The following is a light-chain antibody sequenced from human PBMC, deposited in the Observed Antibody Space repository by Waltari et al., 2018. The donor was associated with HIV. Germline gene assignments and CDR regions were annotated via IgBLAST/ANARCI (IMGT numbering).Light chain of an antibody. J-gene: IGLJ2*01. CDR1: TSDVGYYNY. CDR2: GVT. CDR3: SSYADSNDLL. V-gene: IGLV2-8*01. Sequence: QSALTQPPSASESPGQSVTISCTGTTSDVGYYNYVSWYQQHPGKAPKLIIYGVTKRPSGVPDRFSGSKSGNTASLTVSGLQPEDEADYYCSSYADSNDLLFGGGTRLTVL.